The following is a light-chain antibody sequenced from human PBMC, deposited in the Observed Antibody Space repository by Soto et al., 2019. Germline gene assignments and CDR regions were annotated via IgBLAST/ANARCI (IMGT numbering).Light chain of an antibody. CDR2: KAS. V-gene: IGKV1-5*03. CDR1: QSISSW. J-gene: IGKJ1*01. Sequence: DIQMTQSPSTLSASVGDRVTITCRASQSISSWLAWYQQKPGKAPKLQIYKASSLESGVPSRFSGSGSGTEFTLTISSLQPDDFATYYCQQYNTYSPWTFGQGTKVEIK. CDR3: QQYNTYSPWT.